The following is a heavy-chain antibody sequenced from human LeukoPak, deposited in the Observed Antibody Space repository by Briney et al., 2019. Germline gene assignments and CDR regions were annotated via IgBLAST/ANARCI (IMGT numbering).Heavy chain of an antibody. CDR1: GFTFSNAW. D-gene: IGHD1-26*01. V-gene: IGHV3-23*01. CDR3: AKDHDGAPYYFDY. CDR2: ISGSGGST. Sequence: GGSLRLSCAASGFTFSNAWMSWVRQAPGKGLEWVSAISGSGGSTYYADSVKGRFTISRDNSKNTLYLQMNSLRAEDTAVYYCAKDHDGAPYYFDYWGQGTLVTVSS. J-gene: IGHJ4*02.